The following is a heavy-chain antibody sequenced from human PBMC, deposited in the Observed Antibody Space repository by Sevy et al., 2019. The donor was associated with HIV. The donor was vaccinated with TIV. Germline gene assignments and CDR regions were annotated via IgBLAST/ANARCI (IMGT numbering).Heavy chain of an antibody. CDR3: AKDVYDSSGYYPMGAFDI. J-gene: IGHJ3*02. D-gene: IGHD3-22*01. V-gene: IGHV3-23*01. CDR1: GFSLVTYA. Sequence: GGSLRLSCTASGFSLVTYAMSWVRQPPGKGLEWVSGISGSGGRTYYADSVKGRFTISRDNSKNTLYLQMNSLRAEDTAVYYCAKDVYDSSGYYPMGAFDIWGQGTMVTVSS. CDR2: ISGSGGRT.